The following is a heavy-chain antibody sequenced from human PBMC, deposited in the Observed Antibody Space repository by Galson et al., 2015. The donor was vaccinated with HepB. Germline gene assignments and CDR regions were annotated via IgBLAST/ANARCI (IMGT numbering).Heavy chain of an antibody. J-gene: IGHJ4*02. Sequence: ETLSLTCTVSGGSVSSVSYHWSWIRQPPGKGLESIGYIYYSGTTRYNPSLQSRVTISVDTSKNQFSLKLSSVTAADTAVYYCARLRDSSSSLDYWGQGTLVTVSS. CDR1: GGSVSSVSYH. D-gene: IGHD6-6*01. CDR2: IYYSGTT. V-gene: IGHV4-61*01. CDR3: ARLRDSSSSLDY.